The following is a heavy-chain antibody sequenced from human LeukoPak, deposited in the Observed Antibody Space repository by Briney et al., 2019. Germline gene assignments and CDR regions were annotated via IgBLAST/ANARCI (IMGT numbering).Heavy chain of an antibody. D-gene: IGHD5-24*01. J-gene: IGHJ4*02. CDR3: ASPIERATIHPLLLY. CDR1: GYTFTSYY. Sequence: ASGKVSCKASGYTFTSYYMHWVRQAPGQGLEWMGIINPSGGSTSYAQKFQGRVTMTRDMSTSTVYMELSSLRSEDTAVYYCASPIERATIHPLLLYWGQGTLVTVSS. V-gene: IGHV1-46*01. CDR2: INPSGGST.